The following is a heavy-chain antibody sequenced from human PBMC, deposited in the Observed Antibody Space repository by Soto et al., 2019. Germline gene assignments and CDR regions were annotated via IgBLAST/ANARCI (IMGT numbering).Heavy chain of an antibody. Sequence: QVQLVQSGAEVKKPGSSVKVSCKASGGTVSSYAISWVRQAPGQGLEWMGGIIPIFGTANYAQKFQGRVTITADESTSTAYMELSSLRSEDTAVYYCARGPIAAAGTTYYYYGMDVWGQGTTVTVSS. CDR3: ARGPIAAAGTTYYYYGMDV. D-gene: IGHD6-13*01. CDR2: IIPIFGTA. J-gene: IGHJ6*02. CDR1: GGTVSSYA. V-gene: IGHV1-69*12.